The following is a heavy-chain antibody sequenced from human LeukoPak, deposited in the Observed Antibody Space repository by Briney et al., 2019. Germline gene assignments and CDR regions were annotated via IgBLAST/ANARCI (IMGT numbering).Heavy chain of an antibody. V-gene: IGHV3-30*03. CDR2: ISYDGSHR. J-gene: IGHJ3*02. Sequence: GTSLRLSCAASGLTFSYSGMHWVRQAPGKGLEWVTLISYDGSHRFYADSVKGRFTISRDNSNNTLYLQMHSLTTEDTAVYYCARRTFGAFAIWGQGTMVTVSS. D-gene: IGHD3-16*01. CDR1: GLTFSYSG. CDR3: ARRTFGAFAI.